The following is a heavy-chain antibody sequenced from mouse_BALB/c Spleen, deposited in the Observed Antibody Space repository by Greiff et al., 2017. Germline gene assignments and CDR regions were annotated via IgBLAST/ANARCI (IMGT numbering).Heavy chain of an antibody. CDR2: INPGSGGT. J-gene: IGHJ2*01. V-gene: IGHV1-54*01. Sequence: QVQLQQSGAELVRPGTSVKVSCKASGYAFTNYLIEWVKQRPGQGLEWIGVINPGSGGTNYNEKFKGKATLTADKSSSTAYMQLSSLTSDDSAVYFCARGITTDYFDYWGQGTTLTVSS. CDR3: ARGITTDYFDY. D-gene: IGHD1-1*01. CDR1: GYAFTNYL.